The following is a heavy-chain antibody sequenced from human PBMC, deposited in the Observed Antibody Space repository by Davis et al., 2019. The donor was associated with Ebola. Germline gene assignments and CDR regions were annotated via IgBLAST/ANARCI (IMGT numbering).Heavy chain of an antibody. D-gene: IGHD2-21*01. V-gene: IGHV4-39*07. J-gene: IGHJ4*02. CDR3: ARAGYRGGGFDY. CDR2: FYYNLAT. Sequence: PSETLSLTCTVSGDSISTSDHYWGWIRQPPGKGLEGVGNFYYNLATHYSPSLESRVTISVDTSKNQFSLRLNSVTAADTAIYYCARAGYRGGGFDYWGQGTLVPVSS. CDR1: GDSISTSDHY.